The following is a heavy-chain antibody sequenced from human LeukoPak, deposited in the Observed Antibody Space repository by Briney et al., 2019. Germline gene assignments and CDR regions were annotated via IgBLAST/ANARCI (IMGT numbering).Heavy chain of an antibody. D-gene: IGHD5-12*01. Sequence: PGASVKVSCKASGYNFVGYYLHWVRQAPGQGLEWMAWIDPYTGNTHYAQKFQGRITVARDTSLSTTYMELNWLTSDDTALYYCAREYSASEHWGQGTLVTVSS. CDR3: AREYSASEH. J-gene: IGHJ1*01. CDR2: IDPYTGNT. V-gene: IGHV1-2*02. CDR1: GYNFVGYY.